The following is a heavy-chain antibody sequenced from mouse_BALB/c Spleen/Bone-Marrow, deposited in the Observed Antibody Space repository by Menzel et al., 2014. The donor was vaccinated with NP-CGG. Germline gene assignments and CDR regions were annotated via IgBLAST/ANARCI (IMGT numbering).Heavy chain of an antibody. Sequence: VQLQQSGAELVRPGTSVKISCKASGYTFTNYWLGWVKQRPGHGLEWIGDIYPGGGYTDYNEKFKGKATLTADTSSSTAYMQLSSLTSEDSAVYFCARDMIMTRAMDYWGQGTSVTVSS. V-gene: IGHV1-63*02. CDR2: IYPGGGYT. J-gene: IGHJ4*01. CDR3: ARDMIMTRAMDY. D-gene: IGHD2-4*01. CDR1: GYTFTNYW.